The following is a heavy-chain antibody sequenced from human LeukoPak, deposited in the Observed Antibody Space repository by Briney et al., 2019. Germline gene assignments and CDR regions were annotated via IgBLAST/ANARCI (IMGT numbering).Heavy chain of an antibody. V-gene: IGHV1-18*04. J-gene: IGHJ4*02. D-gene: IGHD3-10*01. Sequence: GASVKVSCKASGYTFTSYGISWVRQAPGQGLEWMGWISAYNGNTNYAQKLQGRVTMTTDTSTSTAYMELRSLRPDDTAVYYCARMTVLLWFGEFDNWGQGTLVTVSS. CDR3: ARMTVLLWFGEFDN. CDR2: ISAYNGNT. CDR1: GYTFTSYG.